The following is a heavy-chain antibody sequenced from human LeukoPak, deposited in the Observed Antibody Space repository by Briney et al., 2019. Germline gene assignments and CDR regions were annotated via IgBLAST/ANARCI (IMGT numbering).Heavy chain of an antibody. CDR3: ASFAVAGSFDY. J-gene: IGHJ4*02. Sequence: PGGSLRLSCAASGFTFSSYAMHWVRQAPGKGLEWVAVISYDGSNKYYADSVKGRFTISRDNSKNTLYLQMNSLRAEDTAVYYCASFAVAGSFDYWGQGTLVTVSS. D-gene: IGHD6-19*01. CDR2: ISYDGSNK. CDR1: GFTFSSYA. V-gene: IGHV3-30*04.